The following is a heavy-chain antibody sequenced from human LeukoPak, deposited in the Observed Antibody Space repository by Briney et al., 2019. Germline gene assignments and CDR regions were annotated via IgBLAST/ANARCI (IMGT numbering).Heavy chain of an antibody. V-gene: IGHV3-30-3*01. Sequence: GGSLRLSCAASGFTFRTYNIHWVRQASDKGLEWVAVISYDESNEYYRDSVKGRFTISRDNSKSTLYLQMNSLRAEDTAVYYCAREYYSGWYDYWGQGTLVTVSS. D-gene: IGHD6-19*01. CDR3: AREYYSGWYDY. CDR1: GFTFRTYN. CDR2: ISYDESNE. J-gene: IGHJ4*02.